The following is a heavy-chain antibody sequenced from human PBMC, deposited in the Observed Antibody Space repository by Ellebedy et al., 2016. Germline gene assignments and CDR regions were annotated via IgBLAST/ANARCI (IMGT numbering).Heavy chain of an antibody. J-gene: IGHJ3*02. Sequence: SGPTLVKPTQTLTVTCTVSGFSLSPSAMCVSWIRQPPGKALEWLGRIDWDDDKIYTTSLKTRLTISKDTAKNQVVLAMTNMDPVDTATYYCARIQKWSSVDAFDIWGQGTMVTVSS. D-gene: IGHD6-25*01. CDR1: GFSLSPSAMC. CDR3: ARIQKWSSVDAFDI. V-gene: IGHV2-70*17. CDR2: IDWDDDK.